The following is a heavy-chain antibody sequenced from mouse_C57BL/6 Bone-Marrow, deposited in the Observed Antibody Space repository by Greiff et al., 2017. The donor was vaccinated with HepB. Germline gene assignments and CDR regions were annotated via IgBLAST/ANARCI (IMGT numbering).Heavy chain of an antibody. J-gene: IGHJ3*01. V-gene: IGHV1-55*01. CDR2: IYPGSGST. CDR3: ARRGGYSKGAWFAY. Sequence: VKLQQPGAELVKPGASVKMSCKASGYTFTSYWITWVKQRPGQGLEWIGDIYPGSGSTNYNEKFKSKATLTVDTSSSTAYMQLSSLTSEDSAVYYCARRGGYSKGAWFAYWGQGTLVTVSA. CDR1: GYTFTSYW. D-gene: IGHD2-5*01.